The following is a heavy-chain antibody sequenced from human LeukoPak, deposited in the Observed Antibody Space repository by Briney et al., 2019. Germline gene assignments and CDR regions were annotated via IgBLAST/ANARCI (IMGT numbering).Heavy chain of an antibody. V-gene: IGHV3-23*01. Sequence: GASLRLSCEASGFSFSSHSMNWVRQAPGQGLDWVSTISPRSDYTFYADSVKGRFTVSRDNSRNTLYLHMGTLRAEDTAVYYCSAQPESLAGAMYSWGQGALVTVLS. CDR1: GFSFSSHS. CDR3: SAQPESLAGAMYS. D-gene: IGHD6-19*01. CDR2: ISPRSDYT. J-gene: IGHJ4*02.